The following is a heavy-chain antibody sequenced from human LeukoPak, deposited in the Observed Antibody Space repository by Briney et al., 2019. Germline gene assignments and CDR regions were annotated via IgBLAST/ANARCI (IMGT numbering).Heavy chain of an antibody. D-gene: IGHD3-10*01. V-gene: IGHV3-49*05. CDR3: ARDFPSFDYMDV. CDR2: IRSKAYGGTT. J-gene: IGHJ6*03. CDR1: GFTFGDYA. Sequence: NPGGSLRLSCTASGFTFGDYAMSWFRQAPGKGLEWVGFIRSKAYGGTTEYAASVKGRFTISRDDSKSIAYLQMNSLKTEDTAVYYCARDFPSFDYMDVWGKGTTVTVSS.